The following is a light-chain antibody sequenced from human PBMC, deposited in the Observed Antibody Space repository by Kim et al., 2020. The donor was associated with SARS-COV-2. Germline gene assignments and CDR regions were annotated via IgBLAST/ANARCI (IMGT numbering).Light chain of an antibody. CDR2: AAS. CDR1: EGISSY. Sequence: SASTGDRVTITCREGEGISSYLAWYQQKPGKAPKLLIYAASTLQSGVPSRFSGTGSGTDFTLTISCLQSEDCAAYYCKQYYSYPRTFGQGTKVEIK. CDR3: KQYYSYPRT. V-gene: IGKV1-8*01. J-gene: IGKJ1*01.